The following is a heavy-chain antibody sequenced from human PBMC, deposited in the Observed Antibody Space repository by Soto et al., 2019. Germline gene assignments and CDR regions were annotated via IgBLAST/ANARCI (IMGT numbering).Heavy chain of an antibody. CDR2: IWYDGSNK. Sequence: QVQLVESGGGVVQPGRSLRLSCAASGFTFSSYGMHWVRQAPGKGLEWVAVIWYDGSNKYYADSVKGRFTISRDNSKNTLYLQMNSPRDEDTGVYYCGRDGGGWYTFYYYYCGMDVWGQGTTVSVSS. CDR1: GFTFSSYG. CDR3: GRDGGGWYTFYYYYCGMDV. V-gene: IGHV3-33*01. J-gene: IGHJ6*02. D-gene: IGHD6-19*01.